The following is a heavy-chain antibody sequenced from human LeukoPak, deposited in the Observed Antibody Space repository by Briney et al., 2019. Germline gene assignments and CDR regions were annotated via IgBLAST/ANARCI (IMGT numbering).Heavy chain of an antibody. D-gene: IGHD6-6*01. CDR3: ATLSEEAALQDYYYYMDV. J-gene: IGHJ6*03. CDR2: FNHSGST. CDR1: GGSFSGYY. V-gene: IGHV4-34*01. Sequence: SETLSLTCAVYGGSFSGYYWSWIRQPPGKGLEWIGEFNHSGSTNYNPSLKSRVTISVDTSKNQFSLKLSSVTAADTAVYYCATLSEEAALQDYYYYMDVWGKGTTVTVSS.